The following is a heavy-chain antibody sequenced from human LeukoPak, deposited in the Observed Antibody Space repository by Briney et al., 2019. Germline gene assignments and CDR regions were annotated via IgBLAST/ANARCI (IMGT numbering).Heavy chain of an antibody. CDR3: GLAPPIYDYGDYR. D-gene: IGHD4-17*01. CDR1: GFTFSSYA. Sequence: GGSLRLSCAASGFTFSSYAMSWVRQAPGKGLEWVSAISGSGGSTYYADSVKGRFTISRDNSKNTLYLQMDSLRAEDTAVCYCGLAPPIYDYGDYRWGQGTLVAVSS. V-gene: IGHV3-23*01. J-gene: IGHJ5*02. CDR2: ISGSGGST.